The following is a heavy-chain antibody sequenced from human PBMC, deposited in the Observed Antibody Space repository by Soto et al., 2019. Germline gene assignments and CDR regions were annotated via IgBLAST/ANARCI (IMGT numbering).Heavy chain of an antibody. Sequence: GESLKISCKGSGYSFTSYWISWVRQMPGKGLEWMGRIDPSDSYTNYSPSFQGHVTISADKSISTAYLQWSSLKASDTAMYYCASRRRPYYYDSSGYYPYYYYGMDVWGQGTTVTVSS. CDR3: ASRRRPYYYDSSGYYPYYYYGMDV. CDR1: GYSFTSYW. CDR2: IDPSDSYT. V-gene: IGHV5-10-1*01. J-gene: IGHJ6*02. D-gene: IGHD3-22*01.